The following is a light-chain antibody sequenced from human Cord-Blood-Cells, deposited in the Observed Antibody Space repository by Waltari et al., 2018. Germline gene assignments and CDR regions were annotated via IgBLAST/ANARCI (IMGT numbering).Light chain of an antibody. CDR2: EGS. V-gene: IGLV2-23*01. J-gene: IGLJ1*01. CDR1: SSYVGSYNL. CDR3: CSYAGSSTFYV. Sequence: QSALTQPASVSGSPGQSITLSCTGTSSYVGSYNLFSWYQQHPGKAPKLMIYEGSKRPSGVSNRFSGSKSGNTASLTISGLQAEDEADYYCCSYAGSSTFYVFGTGTKVTVL.